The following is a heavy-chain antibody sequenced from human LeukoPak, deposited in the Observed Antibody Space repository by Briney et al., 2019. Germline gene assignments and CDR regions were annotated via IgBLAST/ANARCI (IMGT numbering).Heavy chain of an antibody. CDR3: ARTIYFDWLLFEAFDI. Sequence: ASVKVSCKASGYTFTNYGISWVRQAPGQGLEWMGWISAYNGYTDYAQKLQGRVTMTTDTSTSTAYMELRSLRSDDTAVYYCARTIYFDWLLFEAFDIWGQGTMVTVSS. D-gene: IGHD3-9*01. CDR1: GYTFTNYG. CDR2: ISAYNGYT. V-gene: IGHV1-18*01. J-gene: IGHJ3*02.